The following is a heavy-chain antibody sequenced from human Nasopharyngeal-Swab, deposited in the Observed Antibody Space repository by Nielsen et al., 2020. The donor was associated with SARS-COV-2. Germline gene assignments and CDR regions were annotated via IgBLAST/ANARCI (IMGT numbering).Heavy chain of an antibody. CDR1: GFTFDDYA. CDR2: ISWNSGSI. D-gene: IGHD4-17*01. J-gene: IGHJ4*02. V-gene: IGHV3-9*01. CDR3: AKDIGSYGDYVFDY. Sequence: SLKISCAASGFTFDDYALHWVRPAPGKGLEWVSGISWNSGSIGYADSVKGRFTISRDNAKNSLYLQMNSLRAEDTALYYCAKDIGSYGDYVFDYWGQGTLVTVSS.